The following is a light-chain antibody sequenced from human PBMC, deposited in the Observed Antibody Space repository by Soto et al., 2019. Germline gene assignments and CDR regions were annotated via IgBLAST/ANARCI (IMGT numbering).Light chain of an antibody. CDR1: QSVSSN. V-gene: IGKV3-15*01. J-gene: IGKJ2*01. CDR2: GAS. Sequence: EIVMTQSPATLSVSPGERATLSCRASQSVSSNLAWYQQKLGQAPRLLIYGASTRATGIPARFSGSGSGTEFTLTISSLQSEDFAVYYCQQYNNGPYTFGQGTKLEIK. CDR3: QQYNNGPYT.